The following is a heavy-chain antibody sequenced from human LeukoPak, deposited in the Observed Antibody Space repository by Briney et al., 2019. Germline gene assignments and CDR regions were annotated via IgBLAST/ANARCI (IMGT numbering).Heavy chain of an antibody. J-gene: IGHJ6*03. D-gene: IGHD2/OR15-2a*01. CDR3: AREGSSTTLNGYYYYYYTDV. Sequence: SETLSLTCTVSGGSISSYYWSWIRQPPGKGLEWIGYIYYSGSTNYNPSLKSRVTISVDTSKNQFSLKLSSVTAADTAVYYCAREGSSTTLNGYYYYYYTDVWGKGTTVTISS. V-gene: IGHV4-59*01. CDR1: GGSISSYY. CDR2: IYYSGST.